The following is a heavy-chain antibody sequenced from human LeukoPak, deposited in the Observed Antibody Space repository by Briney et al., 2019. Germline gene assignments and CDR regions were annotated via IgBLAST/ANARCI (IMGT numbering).Heavy chain of an antibody. CDR2: INPNSGGT. Sequence: GASVKVSCKASGGTFSSYAISWVRQAPGQGLEWMGWINPNSGGTNYAQKFQGWVTMTRDTSISTAYMELSRLRSDDTAVYYCARDGGIAAADAFDIWGQGTMVTVSS. V-gene: IGHV1-2*04. D-gene: IGHD6-13*01. CDR1: GGTFSSYA. J-gene: IGHJ3*02. CDR3: ARDGGIAAADAFDI.